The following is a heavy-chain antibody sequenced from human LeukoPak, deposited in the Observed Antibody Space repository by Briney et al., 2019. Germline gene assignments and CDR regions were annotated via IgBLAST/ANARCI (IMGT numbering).Heavy chain of an antibody. J-gene: IGHJ6*02. V-gene: IGHV3-33*01. CDR2: XWXDXXXX. Sequence: XXWXDXXXXYYADSVKGRFTISRDNSKNTRYLQMNSLRAEDTAVYYCAREGLESRINTADYYYYGMDVWGQGTTVTVSS. CDR3: AREGLESRINTADYYYYGMDV. D-gene: IGHD1-14*01.